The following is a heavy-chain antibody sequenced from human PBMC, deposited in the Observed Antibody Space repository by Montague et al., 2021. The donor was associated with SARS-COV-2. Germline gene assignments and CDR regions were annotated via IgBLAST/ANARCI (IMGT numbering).Heavy chain of an antibody. CDR3: ARLLRSCSNGVCRTYYYYAMDV. D-gene: IGHD2-8*01. CDR2: IYYSGST. J-gene: IGHJ6*02. Sequence: SETLSLTCTVSGGSISGYYWSWIRQSPGKGLEWIGYIYYSGSTKYNPFLESRVTVSVYRSKNQVSLKLSFVTPADTAVYYCARLLRSCSNGVCRTYYYYAMDVWGQGTTVTVSS. V-gene: IGHV4-59*01. CDR1: GGSISGYY.